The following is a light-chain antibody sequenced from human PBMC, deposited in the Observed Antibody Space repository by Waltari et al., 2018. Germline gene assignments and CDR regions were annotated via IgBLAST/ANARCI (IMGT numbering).Light chain of an antibody. Sequence: QSALTQPASVSGSPGQSTTISCTGTSSDVGGYHYVSWYQQHPGKAPKLMSYDVSTRPSGVSNRFSCSKSGNTASLTISWLQAEDEADYYCSSYTSSSTYVFGTGTKVTVL. CDR2: DVS. V-gene: IGLV2-14*01. CDR1: SSDVGGYHY. CDR3: SSYTSSSTYV. J-gene: IGLJ1*01.